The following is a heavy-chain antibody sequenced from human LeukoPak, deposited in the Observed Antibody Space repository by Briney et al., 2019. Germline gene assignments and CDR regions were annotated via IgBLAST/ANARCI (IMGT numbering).Heavy chain of an antibody. CDR1: GYSFTSYW. CDR3: ARPEGVAGARNAFDI. J-gene: IGHJ3*02. CDR2: IYPGDSDT. Sequence: GESLKISRKGSGYSFTSYWIGWVRQMPGKGLEWMGIIYPGDSDTRYSPSFQGQVTISADKSISTAYLQWSSLKASDTAMYYCARPEGVAGARNAFDIWGQGTMVTVSS. D-gene: IGHD6-19*01. V-gene: IGHV5-51*01.